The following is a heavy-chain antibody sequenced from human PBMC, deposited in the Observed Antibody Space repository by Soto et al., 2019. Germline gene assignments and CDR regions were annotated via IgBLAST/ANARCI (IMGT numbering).Heavy chain of an antibody. CDR2: ISSSSSYI. J-gene: IGHJ3*02. CDR3: ARGAPAVAVVDI. D-gene: IGHD6-19*01. CDR1: GFTFSSYS. Sequence: GGSLRLSCAASGFTFSSYSMNWVRQAPGKGLEWVSSISSSSSYIYYADSVKGRFTIPRDNSKNTLYLQMNSLRAEDTAVYYCARGAPAVAVVDIWGQGTMVTVSS. V-gene: IGHV3-21*01.